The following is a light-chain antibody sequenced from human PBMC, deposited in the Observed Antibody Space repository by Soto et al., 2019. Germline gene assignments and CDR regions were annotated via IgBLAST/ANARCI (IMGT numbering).Light chain of an antibody. CDR3: QTWGTGIHV. V-gene: IGLV4-69*01. CDR2: LNSDGSH. Sequence: QLVLTQSPSAXXSXXXXXXXTCTLSSGHSSYAIAWHQQQPEKGPRYLMKLNSDGSHSKGDGIPDRFSGSSSGAERYLTISSLQSEDEADYYCQTWGTGIHVFGGGTQLTVL. CDR1: SGHSSYA. J-gene: IGLJ7*01.